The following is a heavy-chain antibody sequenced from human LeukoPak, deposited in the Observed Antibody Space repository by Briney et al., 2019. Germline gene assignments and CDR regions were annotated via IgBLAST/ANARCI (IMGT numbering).Heavy chain of an antibody. D-gene: IGHD3-22*01. J-gene: IGHJ6*03. CDR2: ISWDGGST. CDR1: GFSFDDYA. CDR3: AKDSEAYYYDSSGYIDV. Sequence: GSLRLSCAASGFSFDDYAMHWVRQAPGKGLEWVSLISWDGGSTYYADSVKGRFTISRDNSKNSLYLQMNSLRAEDTALYYYAKDSEAYYYDSSGYIDVWGKGTTVTVSS. V-gene: IGHV3-43D*03.